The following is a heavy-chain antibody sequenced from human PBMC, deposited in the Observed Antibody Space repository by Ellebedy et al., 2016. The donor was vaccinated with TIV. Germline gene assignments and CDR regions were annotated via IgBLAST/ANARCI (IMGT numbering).Heavy chain of an antibody. D-gene: IGHD3-22*01. CDR3: AKGRGGGSDGSAPRYYFDY. CDR2: ITGSGDRT. V-gene: IGHV3-23*01. J-gene: IGHJ4*02. Sequence: GESLKISCATSGFTFDNFAMRWFRQAPGKGLEWVSAITGSGDRTFYADSVKGRFAVSRDTSKNTLYLQINSLRAEDTAIYYCAKGRGGGSDGSAPRYYFDYWGLGTLVTVSS. CDR1: GFTFDNFA.